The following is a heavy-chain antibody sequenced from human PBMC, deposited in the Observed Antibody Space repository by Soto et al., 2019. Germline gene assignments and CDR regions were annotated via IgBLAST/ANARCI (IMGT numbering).Heavy chain of an antibody. Sequence: QVQLVQSGAEVKKPGSSVKVSCKASGDTFSGYSISWVRQAPGQGLEWMGGIIPLFGTTNYAQRVQDRVTITADISTSTAYMELSSLKSEDTAIYYCARDLGSGYDPGDYWGQGTLVIVSS. D-gene: IGHD5-12*01. CDR2: IIPLFGTT. J-gene: IGHJ4*02. V-gene: IGHV1-69*14. CDR1: GDTFSGYS. CDR3: ARDLGSGYDPGDY.